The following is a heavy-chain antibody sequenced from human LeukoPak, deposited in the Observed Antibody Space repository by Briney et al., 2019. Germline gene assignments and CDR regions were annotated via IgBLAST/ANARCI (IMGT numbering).Heavy chain of an antibody. CDR2: INPSGGST. CDR3: AILVTSRTDSDY. CDR1: GYTFTSYH. V-gene: IGHV1-46*01. J-gene: IGHJ4*02. Sequence: ASVKVSCKASGYTFTSYHMHWVRQAPGQGLEWMGIINPSGGSTSYAQKFQGRVTMTRDTSTSTVYMELSSLRSEDTAVYYCAILVTSRTDSDYWGQGTLVTVSS. D-gene: IGHD4-23*01.